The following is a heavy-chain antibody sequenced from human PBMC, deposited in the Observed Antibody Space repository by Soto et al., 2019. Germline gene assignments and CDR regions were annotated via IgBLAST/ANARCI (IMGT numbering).Heavy chain of an antibody. D-gene: IGHD1-1*01. Sequence: ASVKVSCKASGYTFTGYYMHWVRQAPGQGLEWMGWINPNSGGTNYAQKFQGWVTMTRDTSISTAYMELSRLRSDDTAVYYCAREGLLEPFALDYWGQGTLVTVSS. V-gene: IGHV1-2*04. CDR3: AREGLLEPFALDY. CDR2: INPNSGGT. CDR1: GYTFTGYY. J-gene: IGHJ4*02.